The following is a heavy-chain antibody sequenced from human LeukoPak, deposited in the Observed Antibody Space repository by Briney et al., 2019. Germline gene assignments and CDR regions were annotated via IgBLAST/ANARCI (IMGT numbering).Heavy chain of an antibody. D-gene: IGHD3-22*01. J-gene: IGHJ1*01. V-gene: IGHV1-46*01. Sequence: ASVKVSCKASGYTFTNYYMVWVRQAPGQGLEWMGIINPSSGTTNYAQKFQGRVTMTRDTSISTVYMELSRLRSDDTAVFYCARGYYDSSDFEYLQHWGQGTLVTVSS. CDR1: GYTFTNYY. CDR3: ARGYYDSSDFEYLQH. CDR2: INPSSGTT.